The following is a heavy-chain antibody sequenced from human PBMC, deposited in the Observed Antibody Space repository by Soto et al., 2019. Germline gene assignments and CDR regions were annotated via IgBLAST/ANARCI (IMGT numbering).Heavy chain of an antibody. D-gene: IGHD2-2*01. CDR1: GGTFSSYT. J-gene: IGHJ5*02. Sequence: QVQLVQSGAEVKKPGSSVKVSCKASGGTFSSYTISWVRQAPGQGLEWMGRIIPILGIANYAQKFQGRVTINEDKSTSTAYMELSSLRSEDTAVYYCASEDEKADIVVLPAASPKGWFDPWGQGTLVTVSS. CDR3: ASEDEKADIVVLPAASPKGWFDP. V-gene: IGHV1-69*02. CDR2: IIPILGIA.